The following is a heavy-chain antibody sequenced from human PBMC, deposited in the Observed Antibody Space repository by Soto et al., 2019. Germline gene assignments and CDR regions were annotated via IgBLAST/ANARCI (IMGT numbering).Heavy chain of an antibody. V-gene: IGHV1-69*06. CDR3: ARRSMMREPAARYYFALDV. D-gene: IGHD1-26*01. CDR2: IIPSYDAA. Sequence: QVHLIQSGAEVQKPGSSVKVSCEASGGTFNNYVISWLRQAPGQGLEWMGGIIPSYDAANYARKFRGRLTITADKSTNTAYMELNSLRPEDTATYYCARRSMMREPAARYYFALDVWGQGTALTVSS. J-gene: IGHJ6*02. CDR1: GGTFNNYV.